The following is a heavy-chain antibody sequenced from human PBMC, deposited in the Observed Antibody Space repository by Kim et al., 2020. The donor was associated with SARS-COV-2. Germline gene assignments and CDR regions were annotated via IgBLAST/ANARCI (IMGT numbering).Heavy chain of an antibody. CDR3: GRVLRDYDVLTGYSSPYFDY. D-gene: IGHD3-9*01. J-gene: IGHJ4*02. CDR1: GYTFTGYY. CDR2: MNPNTGGT. V-gene: IGHV1-2*06. Sequence: ASVKVSCKASGYTFTGYYLHWVRQAPGQGLEWMGRMNPNTGGTNYAQKFQGRVTMTRDTSVRTAYMELGSLRSDDKAVYYCGRVLRDYDVLTGYSSPYFDYWGQGALVTVSS.